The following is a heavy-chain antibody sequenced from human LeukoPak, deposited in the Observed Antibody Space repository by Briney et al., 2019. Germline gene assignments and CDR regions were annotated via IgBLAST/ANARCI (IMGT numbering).Heavy chain of an antibody. V-gene: IGHV4-39*01. J-gene: IGHJ4*02. Sequence: PSETLSLTCTVSGGSIISSPYYWGWIRQPPGKGLEWIGSLYSSGSTYYNPSLKSRVTISVDTSKNQFSLKLSSVTAADTAVYYCARGIAAAGTVDWGQGTPVTVSS. CDR3: ARGIAAAGTVD. CDR1: GGSIISSPYY. CDR2: LYSSGST. D-gene: IGHD6-13*01.